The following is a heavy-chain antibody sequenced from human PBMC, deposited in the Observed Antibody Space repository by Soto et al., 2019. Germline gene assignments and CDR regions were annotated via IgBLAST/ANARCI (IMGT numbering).Heavy chain of an antibody. V-gene: IGHV5-51*01. CDR3: ARTFGGHLYSFDF. CDR1: GYSFTTYW. Sequence: PGESLKISCEGSGYSFTTYWIAWVRQMPGKGLEWMGIIYPGDSGTRYSPSFQGQVTISADKSISTAYLQWSSLKASDSAIYYCARTFGGHLYSFDFWGQGTLVTVPS. CDR2: IYPGDSGT. D-gene: IGHD3-16*01. J-gene: IGHJ4*02.